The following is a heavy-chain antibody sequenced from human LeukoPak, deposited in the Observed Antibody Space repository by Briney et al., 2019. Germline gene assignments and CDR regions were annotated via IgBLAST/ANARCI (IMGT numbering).Heavy chain of an antibody. CDR1: GFTFSSYG. Sequence: GGSLRLSCAASGFTFSSYGMHRVRQAPGKGLEWVAVIWYDGSNKYYADSVRGRFTISRDNSKNTLYLQMNSLRAEDTAVYYCAKDRGSGGYYGMDVWGQGTTVTVSS. V-gene: IGHV3-30*02. D-gene: IGHD6-19*01. CDR3: AKDRGSGGYYGMDV. CDR2: IWYDGSNK. J-gene: IGHJ6*02.